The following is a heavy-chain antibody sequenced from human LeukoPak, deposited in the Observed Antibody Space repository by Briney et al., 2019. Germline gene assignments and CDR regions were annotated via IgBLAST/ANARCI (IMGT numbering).Heavy chain of an antibody. CDR2: IIPIFGTA. CDR3: ARGDYYDSSGYYRFDY. V-gene: IGHV1-69*01. J-gene: IGHJ4*02. D-gene: IGHD3-22*01. Sequence: SVKVSCKASGGTFSSYAISWVRRAPGQGLEWMGGIIPIFGTANYAQKFQGRVTITADESTSTAYMELSSLRSEDTAVYYCARGDYYDSSGYYRFDYWGQGTLVTVSS. CDR1: GGTFSSYA.